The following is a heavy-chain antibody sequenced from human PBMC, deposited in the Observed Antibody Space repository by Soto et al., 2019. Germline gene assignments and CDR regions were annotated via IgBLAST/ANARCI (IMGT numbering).Heavy chain of an antibody. Sequence: QVQLVQSGAEVKKPGSSVKVSCKASGGTFSSYAISWVRQAPGQGLEWMGGIIPIFGTANYAQKFQGRVTITADASTRTAYRELSSLRSEDTAVYYCARESRYCSGGSCYFLPGIDYWGQGTLVTVSS. CDR2: IIPIFGTA. CDR3: ARESRYCSGGSCYFLPGIDY. CDR1: GGTFSSYA. V-gene: IGHV1-69*12. J-gene: IGHJ4*02. D-gene: IGHD2-15*01.